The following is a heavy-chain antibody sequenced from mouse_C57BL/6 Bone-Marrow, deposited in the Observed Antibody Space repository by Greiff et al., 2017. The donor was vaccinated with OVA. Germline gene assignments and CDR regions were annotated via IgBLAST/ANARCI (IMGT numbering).Heavy chain of an antibody. CDR3: ARHEGGQSPIYYYGSSPYYYAMDY. J-gene: IGHJ4*01. Sequence: EVQLVESGGGLVQPGGSLKLSCAASGFTFSDYYMYWVRQTPEKRLEWVAYISNGGGSTYYPDTVKGRVTISRDNAKNTLYLQMSRLKSEDTAMYSCARHEGGQSPIYYYGSSPYYYAMDYWGQGTSVTVSS. CDR2: ISNGGGST. D-gene: IGHD1-1*01. CDR1: GFTFSDYY. V-gene: IGHV5-12*01.